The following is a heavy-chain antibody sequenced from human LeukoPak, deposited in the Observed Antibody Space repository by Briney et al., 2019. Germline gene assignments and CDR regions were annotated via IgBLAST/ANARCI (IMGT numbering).Heavy chain of an antibody. CDR2: ISWDGGST. V-gene: IGHV3-43*01. D-gene: IGHD3-10*01. Sequence: GGSLRLPCAASGFTFDDYAMHWVRQAPGKGLEWVSLISWDGGSTYYADSVKGRFTISRDNSKNSLYLQMNSLRTEDTALYYCASGDGSGDWGQGTLVTVFS. J-gene: IGHJ4*02. CDR1: GFTFDDYA. CDR3: ASGDGSGD.